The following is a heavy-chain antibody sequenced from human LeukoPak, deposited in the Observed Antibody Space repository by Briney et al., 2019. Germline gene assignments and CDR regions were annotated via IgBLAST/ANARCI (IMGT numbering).Heavy chain of an antibody. V-gene: IGHV3-74*01. CDR3: ATGHSYGYDY. CDR1: GLTFSVFW. J-gene: IGHJ4*02. Sequence: PGGSLRLSCAASGLTFSVFWMHWARRPPGKGLVWVALVKGDGRTTIYAGSVKGRFTISRDNAKNTLYLQMNSLRADDSGVYHCATGHSYGYDYWGQGVLVTVSS. CDR2: VKGDGRTT. D-gene: IGHD5-18*01.